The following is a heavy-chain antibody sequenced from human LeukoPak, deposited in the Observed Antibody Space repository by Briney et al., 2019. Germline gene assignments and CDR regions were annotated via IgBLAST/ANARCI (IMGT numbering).Heavy chain of an antibody. J-gene: IGHJ6*03. CDR1: GGSFSGYY. V-gene: IGHV4-34*01. CDR3: ARVSSQFGELYYYYYYMDV. CDR2: INHSGST. Sequence: PSETLSLTCAVYGGSFSGYYWSWFLQPPRKGLQWIGEINHSGSTNYNPSLKSRVTISVDTSKNQFSLKLSSVTAADTAVYYCARVSSQFGELYYYYYYMDVWGKGTTVTVSS. D-gene: IGHD3-10*01.